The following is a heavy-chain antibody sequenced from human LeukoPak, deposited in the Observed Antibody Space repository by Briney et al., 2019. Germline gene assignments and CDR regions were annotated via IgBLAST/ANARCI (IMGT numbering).Heavy chain of an antibody. J-gene: IGHJ4*02. CDR2: ISSSSSTI. V-gene: IGHV3-48*04. Sequence: GGSLRLSCAASGFTFSSYSMNWVRQAPGKGLEWVSYISSSSSTIYYADSVKGRFTISRDNAKNSLYLQMNSLRAEDMAVYYCARDLDYGGNSAYFDYWGQGTLVTVSS. D-gene: IGHD4-23*01. CDR1: GFTFSSYS. CDR3: ARDLDYGGNSAYFDY.